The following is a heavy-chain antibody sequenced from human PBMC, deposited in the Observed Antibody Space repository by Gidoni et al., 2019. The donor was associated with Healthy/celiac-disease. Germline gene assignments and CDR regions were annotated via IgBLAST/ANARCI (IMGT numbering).Heavy chain of an antibody. J-gene: IGHJ6*02. CDR3: AREVPPGVSYYGMDV. V-gene: IGHV4-31*03. Sequence: QVQLQESGPGLVKPSQTLSLTCTVSGGSISSGGYYWSWIRQHPGKGLEWIGYIYYSGSTYYNPSLKSRVTISVDTSKNQFSLKLSSVTAADTAVYYCAREVPPGVSYYGMDVWGQGTTVTVSS. CDR1: GGSISSGGYY. CDR2: IYYSGST. D-gene: IGHD7-27*01.